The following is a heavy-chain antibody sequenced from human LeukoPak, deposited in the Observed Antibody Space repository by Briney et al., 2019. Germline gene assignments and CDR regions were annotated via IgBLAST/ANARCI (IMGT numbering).Heavy chain of an antibody. J-gene: IGHJ6*02. CDR2: ISAYNGNT. CDR1: GYTFTSYG. D-gene: IGHD6-19*01. CDR3: ARDRSIAVAGRSLYYYGMDV. V-gene: IGHV1-18*01. Sequence: GASVKVSCTASGYTFTSYGISWVRQAPGQGLEWMGWISAYNGNTSYAQKLQGRVTVTTDTSTSTAYMELRSLRSDDTAVYYCARDRSIAVAGRSLYYYGMDVWGQGTTVTVSS.